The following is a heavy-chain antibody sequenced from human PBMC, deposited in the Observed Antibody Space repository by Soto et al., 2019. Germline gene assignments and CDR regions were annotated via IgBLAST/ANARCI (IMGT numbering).Heavy chain of an antibody. CDR3: ARDRPSEYTYGSSGWSDT. Sequence: PSETLSLTCGVSDGSISSYYWWSWVRQPPGRGLEWIGEIYHSGSTNYNPSLKSRVTISVDKSKDQFSLELTSVTAADTAVYFCARDRPSEYTYGSSGWSDTWGQGTLVTVSS. J-gene: IGHJ5*02. CDR2: IYHSGST. V-gene: IGHV4-4*02. D-gene: IGHD5-18*01. CDR1: DGSISSYYW.